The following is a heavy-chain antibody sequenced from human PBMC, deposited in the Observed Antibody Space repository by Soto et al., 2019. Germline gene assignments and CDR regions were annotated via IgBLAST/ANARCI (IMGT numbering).Heavy chain of an antibody. CDR3: ARSAGLDTAMEEPNDY. D-gene: IGHD5-18*01. CDR2: INHSGST. J-gene: IGHJ4*02. CDR1: GGSFSGYY. Sequence: SETLSLTCAVYGGSFSGYYWSWIRQPPGKGLEWIGEINHSGSTNYNPSLKSRVTISVDTSKNQFSLKLSSVTAADTAVYYCARSAGLDTAMEEPNDYWGQGTLVTVSS. V-gene: IGHV4-34*01.